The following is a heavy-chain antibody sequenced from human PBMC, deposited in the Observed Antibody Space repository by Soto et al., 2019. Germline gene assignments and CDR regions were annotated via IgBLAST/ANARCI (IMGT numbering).Heavy chain of an antibody. CDR3: AKDSAYSSSRDFDY. CDR1: VFNFSSYR. Sequence: GAQRLSCEPSVFNFSSYRMTPVRQDKGKGLEWVSYISSSGGTIYYADSVKGRFTISRDNSKNTLYLQMNSLRAEDTAVYYCAKDSAYSSSRDFDYWGQGTLVTVSS. CDR2: ISSSGGTI. J-gene: IGHJ4*02. D-gene: IGHD6-13*01. V-gene: IGHV3-23*01.